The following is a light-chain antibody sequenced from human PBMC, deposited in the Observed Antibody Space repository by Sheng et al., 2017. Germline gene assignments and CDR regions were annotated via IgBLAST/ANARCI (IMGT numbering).Light chain of an antibody. Sequence: EIVLTQSPATLSLSPGERATLSCRASQSISIYLAWYQQKPGQPPRLLIYDASTRATGVPARFSGSGSGTDFTLTISRLEPEDFAVYYCQQRSNWRWTFGQGTRVEI. V-gene: IGKV3-11*01. CDR2: DAS. J-gene: IGKJ1*01. CDR3: QQRSNWRWT. CDR1: QSISIY.